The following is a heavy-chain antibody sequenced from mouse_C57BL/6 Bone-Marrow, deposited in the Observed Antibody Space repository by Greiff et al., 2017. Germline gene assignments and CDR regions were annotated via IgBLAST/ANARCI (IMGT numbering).Heavy chain of an antibody. CDR1: GFTFSSYA. V-gene: IGHV5-4*01. CDR2: ISDGGSYT. D-gene: IGHD1-1*01. J-gene: IGHJ2*01. Sequence: EVKLMESGGGLVKPGGSLKLSCAASGFTFSSYAMSWVRQTPEKRLEWVATISDGGSYTYYPENVKGRFTITRDNAKNNLYLQMSHLKSEDTAMYYGAREDYYYGSSPFDYWGQGTTLTVSS. CDR3: AREDYYYGSSPFDY.